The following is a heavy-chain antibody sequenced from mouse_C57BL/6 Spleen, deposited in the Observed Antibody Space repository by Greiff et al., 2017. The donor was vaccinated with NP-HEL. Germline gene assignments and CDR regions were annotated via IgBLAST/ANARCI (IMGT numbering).Heavy chain of an antibody. CDR3: ARDRPGYAMDY. J-gene: IGHJ4*01. CDR1: GYSITSGYY. V-gene: IGHV3-6*01. CDR2: ISYDGSN. Sequence: EVKLMESGPGLVKPSQSLSLTCSVTGYSITSGYYWNWIRQFPGNKLEWMGYISYDGSNNYNPSLKNRISITRDTSKNQFFLKLNSVTTEDTATYYCARDRPGYAMDYWGQGTSVTVSS.